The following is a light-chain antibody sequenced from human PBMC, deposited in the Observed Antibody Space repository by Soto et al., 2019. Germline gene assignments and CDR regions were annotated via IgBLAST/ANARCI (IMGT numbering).Light chain of an antibody. CDR2: DVT. V-gene: IGLV2-14*03. CDR3: SSPRSSSFYV. J-gene: IGLJ1*01. Sequence: QSALTQPASVSGSPGQSITISCTGTSSAIGSYNYVSWYQQHPGQAPKLMIYDVTHRPSGVSNRFSGSKSGNTASLPISGLQAEDEAEYYCSSPRSSSFYVFGSGTKVPVL. CDR1: SSAIGSYNY.